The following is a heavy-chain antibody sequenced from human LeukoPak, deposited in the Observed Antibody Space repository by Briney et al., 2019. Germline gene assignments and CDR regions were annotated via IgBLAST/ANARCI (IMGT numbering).Heavy chain of an antibody. V-gene: IGHV1-2*02. Sequence: ASVKVSCKASGYTFTGYYMHWVRQAPGQGLEWMGWINPNSGGTNYAQKFQGRVTMTRDTSISTAYMELSRLRSDDTAVYYCARVRGNILTGYLNYYYYYYMDVWGKGTTVTVSS. J-gene: IGHJ6*03. CDR1: GYTFTGYY. CDR2: INPNSGGT. D-gene: IGHD3-9*01. CDR3: ARVRGNILTGYLNYYYYYYMDV.